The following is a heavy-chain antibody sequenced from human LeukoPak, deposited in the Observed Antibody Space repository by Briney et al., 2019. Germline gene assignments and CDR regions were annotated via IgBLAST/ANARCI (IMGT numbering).Heavy chain of an antibody. CDR3: VNLHDSSGYDTAAFDY. Sequence: GGSLRLSCSASGFTFSSYAMHWVRQAPGKGLEYVSAISSNGGSTYYADSVKGRFTISRDNSKNTLYLQMSSLRAEDTTVYYCVNLHDSSGYDTAAFDYWGQGTLVTVSS. CDR1: GFTFSSYA. J-gene: IGHJ4*02. CDR2: ISSNGGST. D-gene: IGHD3-22*01. V-gene: IGHV3-64D*06.